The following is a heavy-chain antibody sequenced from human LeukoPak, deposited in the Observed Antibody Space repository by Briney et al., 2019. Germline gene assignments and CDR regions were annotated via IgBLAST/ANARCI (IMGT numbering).Heavy chain of an antibody. CDR1: GYTFTGYY. J-gene: IGHJ4*02. V-gene: IGHV1-2*02. D-gene: IGHD1-26*01. CDR2: INPNSGGT. CDR3: ARDPAKMGGTPFDY. Sequence: GASVKVSCKASGYTFTGYYMHWVRQAPGQGLEWMGWINPNSGGTNYAQKFQGRVTMTRDTSISTAYMELSRLRSDDTAVYYCARDPAKMGGTPFDYWGQGTLVTVSS.